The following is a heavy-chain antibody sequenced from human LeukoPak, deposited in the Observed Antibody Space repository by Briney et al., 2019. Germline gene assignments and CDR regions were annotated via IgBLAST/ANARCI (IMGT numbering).Heavy chain of an antibody. CDR2: IYHSGST. Sequence: SETLSLTCAVSGGSISSGGYSWSWIRQPPGTGLEWIGYIYHSGSTYYNPSLKSRVTISVDRSKNQFSLKLSSVTAADTAVYYCARDGDGSGVMDVWGKGTTVTVSS. CDR1: GGSISSGGYS. D-gene: IGHD3-10*01. CDR3: ARDGDGSGVMDV. V-gene: IGHV4-30-2*01. J-gene: IGHJ6*03.